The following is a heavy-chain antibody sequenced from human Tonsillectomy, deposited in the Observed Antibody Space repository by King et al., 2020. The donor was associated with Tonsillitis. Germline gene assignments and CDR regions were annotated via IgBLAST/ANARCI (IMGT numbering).Heavy chain of an antibody. V-gene: IGHV1-2*02. CDR2: ISPKSGGT. CDR1: AYTFTDYY. J-gene: IGHJ4*02. Sequence: QLVQSGAEMKKPGASVKVSCKASAYTFTDYYIHWVRQAPGRGLEWMGWISPKSGGTNYAQKFQGRVTMTRDTSISAAYMELNRLTSDDTAVYYCAIDTAAYYYDTTSYYFDYWSQGTLVTVSS. D-gene: IGHD3-22*01. CDR3: AIDTAAYYYDTTSYYFDY.